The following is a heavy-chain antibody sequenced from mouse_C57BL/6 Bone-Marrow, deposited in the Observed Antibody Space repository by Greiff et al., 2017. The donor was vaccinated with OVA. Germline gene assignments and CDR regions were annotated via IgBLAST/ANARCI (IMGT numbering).Heavy chain of an antibody. J-gene: IGHJ2*01. Sequence: QVQLKESGAELVKPGASVKISCKASGYAFSSYWMNWVKQRPGKGLEWIGQIYPGDGDTNYNGKFKGKATLTADKSSSTAYMQLSSLTSEDSAVYFCARFYYYGSSFYYFDYWGQGTTLTVSS. V-gene: IGHV1-80*01. D-gene: IGHD1-1*01. CDR2: IYPGDGDT. CDR3: ARFYYYGSSFYYFDY. CDR1: GYAFSSYW.